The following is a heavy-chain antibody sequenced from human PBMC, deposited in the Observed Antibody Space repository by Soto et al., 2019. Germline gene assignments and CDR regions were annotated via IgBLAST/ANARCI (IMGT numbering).Heavy chain of an antibody. J-gene: IGHJ5*02. CDR1: GYTFTSYD. CDR2: MNPNSGNT. V-gene: IGHV1-8*01. Sequence: ASVKVSCKASGYTFTSYDINWVRQATGQGLEWMGWMNPNSGNTGYAQKFQGRVTMTRNTSISTAYMELSSLRSEDTPVYYCARGLMEDIVVGPAGKGAWFDPWGQGSLVTVSS. CDR3: ARGLMEDIVVGPAGKGAWFDP. D-gene: IGHD2-2*01.